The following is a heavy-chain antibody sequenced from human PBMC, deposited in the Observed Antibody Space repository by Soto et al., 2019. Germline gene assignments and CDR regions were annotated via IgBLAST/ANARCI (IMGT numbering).Heavy chain of an antibody. J-gene: IGHJ4*02. V-gene: IGHV3-21*01. CDR1: GFIFSGYN. Sequence: EVQLVESGGDLVKPGGSLRLTCAASGFIFSGYNMNWVRQAPGKGLEWVSSISSSSGYIYYADSVKGRFTISGDNAKKSLFLQVNSVRAEDTAVYFCARSFEEYSCRWYVDDYGGEGILVIVSS. D-gene: IGHD6-13*01. CDR2: ISSSSGYI. CDR3: ARSFEEYSCRWYVDDY.